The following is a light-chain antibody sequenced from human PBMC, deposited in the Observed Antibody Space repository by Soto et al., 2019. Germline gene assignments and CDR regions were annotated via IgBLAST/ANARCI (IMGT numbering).Light chain of an antibody. CDR3: SSYTSSSTDV. J-gene: IGLJ1*01. Sequence: LTQPASVSGSPGQSITISCTGTSSDVSRYNYVSWYQQHPGKVPKLMIYEVSNRPSGVSNRFSGSKSGNTASLTISGLQAEDEADYYCSSYTSSSTDVFGTGTKVTVL. CDR2: EVS. V-gene: IGLV2-14*01. CDR1: SSDVSRYNY.